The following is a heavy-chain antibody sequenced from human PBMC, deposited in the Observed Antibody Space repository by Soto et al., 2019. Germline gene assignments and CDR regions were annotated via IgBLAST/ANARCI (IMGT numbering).Heavy chain of an antibody. Sequence: GGSLRLSCAASGFTFSSYGMHWVRQAPGKGLEWVAVISYDGSNKYYADSVKGRFTISRDNSKNTLYLQMNSLRAEDTAVYYCAKDLSMVVTAGPAEYFQHWGQGTLVTVSS. V-gene: IGHV3-30*18. CDR1: GFTFSSYG. J-gene: IGHJ1*01. D-gene: IGHD2-21*02. CDR3: AKDLSMVVTAGPAEYFQH. CDR2: ISYDGSNK.